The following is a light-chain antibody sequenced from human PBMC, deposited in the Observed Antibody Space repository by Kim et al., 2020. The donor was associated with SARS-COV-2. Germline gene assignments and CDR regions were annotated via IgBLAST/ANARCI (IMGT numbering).Light chain of an antibody. J-gene: IGLJ2*01. V-gene: IGLV3-1*01. Sequence: SYELTQPPSVSVSPGQTASITCSGDKLGDKYVSWYQQKPGQSPVLVIYQQNRRPSGIPERFSGSISANTATLTISGAQAMDEADYYCQAWDSSTVVFGRGTQLTVL. CDR1: KLGDKY. CDR3: QAWDSSTVV. CDR2: QQN.